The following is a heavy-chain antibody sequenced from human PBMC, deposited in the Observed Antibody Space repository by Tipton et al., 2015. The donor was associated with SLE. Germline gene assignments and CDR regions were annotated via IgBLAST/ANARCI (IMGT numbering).Heavy chain of an antibody. CDR1: GGSITNHY. J-gene: IGHJ4*02. CDR2: IHYSGTT. CDR3: ARTLGNLDY. Sequence: TLSLTCTVSGGSITNHYWNWIRQPPGKGLEWIGYIHYSGTTHDNPSLKSRVTMSVDMSKNQFSLRLTSVTAADTAVYYCARTLGNLDYWGQGALVTVSS. V-gene: IGHV4-59*11.